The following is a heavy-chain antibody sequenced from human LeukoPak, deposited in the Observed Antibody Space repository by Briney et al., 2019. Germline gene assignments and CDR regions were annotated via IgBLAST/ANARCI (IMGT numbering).Heavy chain of an antibody. CDR1: GGSISTTKYY. CDR2: IYSSGNT. V-gene: IGHV4-39*01. D-gene: IGHD3-3*01. CDR3: ARHSGLRSPFDP. J-gene: IGHJ5*02. Sequence: SETLSLTCTVSGGSISTTKYYWGWIRQPPGRDLEWIGSIYSSGNTYYNPSLESRVTISVDTSKNQLSLKLTSATAADTSVYYCARHSGLRSPFDPWGQGTLVTVSS.